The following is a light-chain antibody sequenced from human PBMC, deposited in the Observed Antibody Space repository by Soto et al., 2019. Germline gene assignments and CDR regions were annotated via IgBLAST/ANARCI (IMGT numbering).Light chain of an antibody. CDR1: QNISSS. CDR2: AAS. J-gene: IGKJ2*01. V-gene: IGKV1-39*01. Sequence: DIEMAQSPSSMSASVGDRVTITCRASQNISSSLNWYHQKPGKAPKLLIYAASHLESGVPSRFSGSGSGIEFTLTISSLQPEDFATYYCQQSYSTPHTYTFGKGTKVEI. CDR3: QQSYSTPHTYT.